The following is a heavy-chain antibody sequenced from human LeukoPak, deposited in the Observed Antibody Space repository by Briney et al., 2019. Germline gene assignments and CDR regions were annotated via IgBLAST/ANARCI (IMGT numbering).Heavy chain of an antibody. V-gene: IGHV3-23*01. J-gene: IGHJ4*02. Sequence: GGSLRLSCAASGFTFSSYAMSWVRQAPGKGLEWVSAISGSGGSTYYADSVKGRFTISRDNSKNTLYLQMNSLGAEDTAVYYCAKAVITFGGVIQAYDYWGQGTLVTVSS. CDR3: AKAVITFGGVIQAYDY. D-gene: IGHD3-16*02. CDR1: GFTFSSYA. CDR2: ISGSGGST.